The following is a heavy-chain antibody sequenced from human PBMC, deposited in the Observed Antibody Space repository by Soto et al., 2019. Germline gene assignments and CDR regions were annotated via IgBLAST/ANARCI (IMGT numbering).Heavy chain of an antibody. D-gene: IGHD1-1*01. CDR2: IIWNSAYI. CDR1: GFIFDDFA. CDR3: VKDSTVSGVRQGMDY. J-gene: IGHJ4*01. Sequence: EVQLVESGGGLVQPGGSLRLSCAASGFIFDDFAMHWVRQAPGQGLEWVAGIIWNSAYIVYGDSVKGRFTVSRDNAKKSLYLQMNSLRPEDSATYYCVKDSTVSGVRQGMDYWGRGTLVTVSS. V-gene: IGHV3-9*01.